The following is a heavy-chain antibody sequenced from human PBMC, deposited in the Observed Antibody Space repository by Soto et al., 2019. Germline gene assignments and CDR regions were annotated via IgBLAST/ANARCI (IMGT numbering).Heavy chain of an antibody. CDR1: GYSFPSYW. CDR3: SRSVLVEYYYDYMDV. J-gene: IGHJ6*03. V-gene: IGHV5-51*01. Sequence: GESLKISCKGSGYSFPSYWIGWVRQMPGKGLEWMGIIYPGDSDTRYSPSFQGQVTISADKSISTAYLQWSSLKASDTATYYCSRSVLVEYYYDYMDVWGKGTTVTVSS. D-gene: IGHD2-2*01. CDR2: IYPGDSDT.